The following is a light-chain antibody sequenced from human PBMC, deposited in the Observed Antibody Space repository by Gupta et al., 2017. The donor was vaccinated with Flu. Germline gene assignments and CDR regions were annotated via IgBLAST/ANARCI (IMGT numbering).Light chain of an antibody. V-gene: IGLV2-11*01. CDR3: CSFAGSYTLV. Sequence: QSALTQPRSVSGSPGQSVTISCTGTSSDIGDYDYVSWFQQHPGKAPKLMIYDVTKRSSGVPTRFSGSKSGNTASLTISGLQAEDEADYHCCSFAGSYTLVFGGGTKLTV. J-gene: IGLJ2*01. CDR1: SSDIGDYDY. CDR2: DVT.